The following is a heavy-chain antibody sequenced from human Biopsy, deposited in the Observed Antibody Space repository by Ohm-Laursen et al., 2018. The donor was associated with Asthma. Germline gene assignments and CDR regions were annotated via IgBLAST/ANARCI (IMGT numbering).Heavy chain of an antibody. CDR1: GYTFNSAG. D-gene: IGHD3-10*01. V-gene: IGHV1-18*01. Sequence: GSSVNVSCKTSGYTFNSAGITWVRQAPGQGLEWMGWIRVYNGNTKVAQKLQDRVTMITDTSTSTAYMELRSLRSDDTAVYFCARAVDYSHYYGIDVWGQGTTVTVS. J-gene: IGHJ6*02. CDR2: IRVYNGNT. CDR3: ARAVDYSHYYGIDV.